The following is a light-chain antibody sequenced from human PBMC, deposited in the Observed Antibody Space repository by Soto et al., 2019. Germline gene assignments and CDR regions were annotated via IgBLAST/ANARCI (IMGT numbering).Light chain of an antibody. CDR3: SSFAGSRVLV. Sequence: QSALTQPPSASGSPGQSVTISCTGTSSDVGGYDYVSWYQQYPGKTPKLMIFEVTKRPSGVPDRFSGSKSGNTASLTVSGLQAEDEADYYCSSFAGSRVLVLGGGTQLTVL. J-gene: IGLJ2*01. CDR1: SSDVGGYDY. V-gene: IGLV2-8*01. CDR2: EVT.